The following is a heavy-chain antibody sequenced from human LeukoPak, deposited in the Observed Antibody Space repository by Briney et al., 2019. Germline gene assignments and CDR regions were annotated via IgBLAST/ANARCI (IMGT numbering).Heavy chain of an antibody. Sequence: SETLSLTCTLSVYSTSSGYYWGWIRQPPGKGLGWMGSIYHSGSTYYNPSLKSRVTISVDTSKNQFSLKLSSVTAADTAVYYCASWDSSFFDYWGQGTLVTVSS. CDR2: IYHSGST. CDR1: VYSTSSGYY. CDR3: ASWDSSFFDY. D-gene: IGHD3-22*01. V-gene: IGHV4-38-2*02. J-gene: IGHJ4*02.